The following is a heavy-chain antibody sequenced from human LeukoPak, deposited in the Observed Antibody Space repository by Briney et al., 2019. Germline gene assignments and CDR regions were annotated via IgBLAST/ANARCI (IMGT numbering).Heavy chain of an antibody. J-gene: IGHJ3*02. V-gene: IGHV3-11*04. CDR1: GFTFSDYY. Sequence: GGSLRLSCAASGFTFSDYYMSWIRQAPGKGLEWVSYISSSGSTIYYADSVKGRFTISRDNAKNSLYLQMHSLRAEGTAVYYCARDLRGYNYLRQVDAFDIWGQGTMVTVSS. CDR2: ISSSGSTI. D-gene: IGHD5-24*01. CDR3: ARDLRGYNYLRQVDAFDI.